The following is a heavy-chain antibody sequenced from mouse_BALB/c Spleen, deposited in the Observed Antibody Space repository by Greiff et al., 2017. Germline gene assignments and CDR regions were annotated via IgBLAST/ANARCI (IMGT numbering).Heavy chain of an antibody. CDR2: IDPETGGT. Sequence: QVQLQQSGAELVRPGASVTLSCKASGYTFTDYEMHWVKQTPVHGLEWIGAIDPETGGTAYNQKFKGKATLTADKSSSTAYMELRSLTSEDSAVYYCTRDYGISNYFDCWGQGTTLTVSS. CDR1: GYTFTDYE. D-gene: IGHD1-1*01. CDR3: TRDYGISNYFDC. V-gene: IGHV1-15*01. J-gene: IGHJ2*01.